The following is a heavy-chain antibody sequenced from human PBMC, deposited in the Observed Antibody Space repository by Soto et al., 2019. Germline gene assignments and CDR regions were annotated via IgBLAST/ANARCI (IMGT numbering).Heavy chain of an antibody. D-gene: IGHD6-6*01. V-gene: IGHV1-69*12. CDR3: ARFGSSVYYYGMDV. J-gene: IGHJ6*02. Sequence: QVQLVQSGAEVKKPGSSVKVSCKASGGTFSSYAISWVRQAPGQGLEWMGGIIPIFGTANYAQKFQGRVRITADESTSTDYMELSSLRSEDTAVYYCARFGSSVYYYGMDVWGQGTTVTVSS. CDR1: GGTFSSYA. CDR2: IIPIFGTA.